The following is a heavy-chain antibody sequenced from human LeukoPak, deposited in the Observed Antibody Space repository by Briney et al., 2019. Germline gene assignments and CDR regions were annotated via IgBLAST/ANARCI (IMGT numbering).Heavy chain of an antibody. J-gene: IGHJ4*02. D-gene: IGHD6-19*01. Sequence: PGGSLRLSCAASGLTLSDHYMDWVRQAPGKGLEWVGRTRNKVNGYTTEHAASVKGRFTISRDDSKNSLYLQLSSLKTEDTAMYYRVRVRGSGWDQNYFDCWGQGTLVTVSS. V-gene: IGHV3-72*01. CDR1: GLTLSDHY. CDR2: TRNKVNGYTT. CDR3: VRVRGSGWDQNYFDC.